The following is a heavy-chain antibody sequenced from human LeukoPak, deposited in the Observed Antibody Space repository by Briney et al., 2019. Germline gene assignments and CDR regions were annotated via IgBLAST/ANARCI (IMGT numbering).Heavy chain of an antibody. CDR1: GFTFSSYD. V-gene: IGHV3-30*18. Sequence: PGGSLRLSCAASGFTFSSYDMHWVRQAPGKGLEWVAVISYDGSNKYYADSVKGRFTISRDNSKNTLYLQMNSLRAEDTAVYYCAKDYRWSSPPAYYMDVWGKGTTVTVSS. D-gene: IGHD2-8*02. CDR3: AKDYRWSSPPAYYMDV. J-gene: IGHJ6*03. CDR2: ISYDGSNK.